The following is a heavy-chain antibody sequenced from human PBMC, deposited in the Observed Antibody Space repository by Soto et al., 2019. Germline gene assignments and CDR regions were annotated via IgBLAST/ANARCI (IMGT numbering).Heavy chain of an antibody. CDR2: IGTAGDT. Sequence: PGGSLRLSCAASGFTFSSYDMHWVRQATGKGLEWVSAIGTAGDTYYPGSVKGRFTISRENAKNSLYLQMNSLRAGDTAVYYCARACSGGSCYTPFGMDVWGQGTTVTVSS. CDR1: GFTFSSYD. V-gene: IGHV3-13*01. CDR3: ARACSGGSCYTPFGMDV. J-gene: IGHJ6*02. D-gene: IGHD2-15*01.